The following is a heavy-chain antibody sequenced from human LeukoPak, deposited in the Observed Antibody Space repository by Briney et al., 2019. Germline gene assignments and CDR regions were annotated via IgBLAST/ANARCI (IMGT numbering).Heavy chain of an antibody. CDR3: ARDLGSGWIIVDY. Sequence: ASVKVSCKASGYTFTGYYIHWVRQAPGQGVEWMGWINPNSGGTNSAQKFQGRVTLTRDTSISTAYLELSSLRSDDTAVYYCARDLGSGWIIVDYWGQGTLVTVSS. J-gene: IGHJ4*02. D-gene: IGHD6-19*01. CDR2: INPNSGGT. CDR1: GYTFTGYY. V-gene: IGHV1-2*02.